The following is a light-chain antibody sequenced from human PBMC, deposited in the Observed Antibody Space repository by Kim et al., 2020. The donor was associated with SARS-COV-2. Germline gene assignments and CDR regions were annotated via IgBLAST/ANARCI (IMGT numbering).Light chain of an antibody. CDR3: AAWDDSLHVV. Sequence: PGQRVTISGSGSSSNVGRNYVYWYQRLPGTAPKLLIYRNNQRPSGVPDRFSGSKSGTSASLAISGLRSEDEADYYCAAWDDSLHVVFGGGTKLTVL. CDR2: RNN. J-gene: IGLJ2*01. V-gene: IGLV1-47*01. CDR1: SSNVGRNY.